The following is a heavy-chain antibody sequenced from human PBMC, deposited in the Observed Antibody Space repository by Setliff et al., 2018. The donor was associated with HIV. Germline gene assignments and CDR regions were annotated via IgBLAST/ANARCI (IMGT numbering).Heavy chain of an antibody. CDR3: ARVKSIKTTLVRLWPRFDL. CDR2: INHSGST. V-gene: IGHV4-34*01. D-gene: IGHD3-10*01. J-gene: IGHJ5*02. CDR1: GESFSGYY. Sequence: PSETLSLTCAVYGESFSGYYWNWIRQPPGKGLEWIGEINHSGSTNFNPSLKSRVTISVDTSKKQFSLKLSSVTAADTAVYYCARVKSIKTTLVRLWPRFDLWGQGTQVTVSS.